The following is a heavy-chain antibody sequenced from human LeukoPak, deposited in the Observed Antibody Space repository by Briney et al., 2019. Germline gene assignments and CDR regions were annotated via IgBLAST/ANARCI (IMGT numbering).Heavy chain of an antibody. CDR3: ARGGSSWYGFDY. D-gene: IGHD2-15*01. CDR1: GFTFSSYS. V-gene: IGHV3-48*01. Sequence: GGSLRLSCAASGFTFSSYSMNWVREDLGKWLERVSYIRSSGSTIYYADSVKGRFTISRDNAKNSLYLQMNSLRAEDTAVYYCARGGSSWYGFDYWGQGTLVTVSS. CDR2: IRSSGSTI. J-gene: IGHJ4*02.